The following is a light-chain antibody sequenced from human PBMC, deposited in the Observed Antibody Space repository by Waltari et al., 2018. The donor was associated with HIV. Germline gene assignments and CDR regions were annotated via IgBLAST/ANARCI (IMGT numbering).Light chain of an antibody. J-gene: IGLJ2*01. V-gene: IGLV1-47*01. CDR3: AAWDDSLSPHVV. CDR2: SDT. CDR1: SSNIGSNY. Sequence: QSVLTQPPSASGTPGQRVTISCSGSSSNIGSNYVYWYQPLPGPTPTLLIYSDTQRPASGPDRFSGSKSGTSASLAISGLRSEDEADYYCAAWDDSLSPHVVFGAGTKLTVL.